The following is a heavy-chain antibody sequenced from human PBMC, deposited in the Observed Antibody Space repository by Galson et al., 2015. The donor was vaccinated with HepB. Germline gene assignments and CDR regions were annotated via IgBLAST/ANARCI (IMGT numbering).Heavy chain of an antibody. CDR1: GDSITNHHW. D-gene: IGHD4-17*01. CDR2: IHHSGST. CDR3: ARNGVYSSDY. Sequence: SETLSLTCVVSGDSITNHHWWSWVRQPPGKGLEWIGEIHHSGSTNYNPSLKSRVTISVDKSKNQFSLRLNSVTAADTAVYYCARNGVYSSDYWGQGTLVTASS. V-gene: IGHV4-4*02. J-gene: IGHJ4*02.